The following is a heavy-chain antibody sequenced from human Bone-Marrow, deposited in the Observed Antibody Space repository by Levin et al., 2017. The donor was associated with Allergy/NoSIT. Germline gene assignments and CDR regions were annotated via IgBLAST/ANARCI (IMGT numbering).Heavy chain of an antibody. Sequence: GGSLRLSCAASGFTFHHYAMHWVRQVPGKGLEWVSGVSWNSGYIDYADSVKGRFTISRDNARNFLYLQMNSLRVEDTALYYCTKDLRHSYGSERVYYYGMDAWGQGTTVTVS. CDR3: TKDLRHSYGSERVYYYGMDA. D-gene: IGHD1-26*01. CDR1: GFTFHHYA. CDR2: VSWNSGYI. J-gene: IGHJ6*02. V-gene: IGHV3-9*01.